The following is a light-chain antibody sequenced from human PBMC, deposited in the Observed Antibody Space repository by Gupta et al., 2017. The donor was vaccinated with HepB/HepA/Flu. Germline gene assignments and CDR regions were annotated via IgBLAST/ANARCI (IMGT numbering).Light chain of an antibody. J-gene: IGLJ2*01. CDR2: RNY. V-gene: IGLV1-47*01. CDR1: SSNLGSNS. CDR3: AAWEDNMSGI. Sequence: SVLTPPPSASGSPGQRIPISCSGSSSNLGSNSVYWYQQLPGTARKLLIYRNYERPSGVPDRFSGSKSGTSASLSISELRDEDEADYYGAAWEDNMSGIFGGGTRLTVL.